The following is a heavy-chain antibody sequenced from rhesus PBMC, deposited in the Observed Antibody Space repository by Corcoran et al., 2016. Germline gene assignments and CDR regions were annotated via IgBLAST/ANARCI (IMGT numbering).Heavy chain of an antibody. CDR1: GGSISSSY. Sequence: QLQLQESGPGLVKPSETLSVTCAVSGGSISSSYWSWIRQAPGKGLEWIGDFYGSVSSTNYNPTPKSRVTISVDTSKNQFSLKLSSVTAADTAVYYCARDPYSGYSYAYFDYWGQGVLVTVSS. V-gene: IGHV4-169*02. J-gene: IGHJ4*01. D-gene: IGHD5-24*01. CDR3: ARDPYSGYSYAYFDY. CDR2: FYGSVSST.